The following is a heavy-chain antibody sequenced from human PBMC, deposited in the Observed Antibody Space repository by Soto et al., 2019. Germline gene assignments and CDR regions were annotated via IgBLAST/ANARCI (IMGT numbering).Heavy chain of an antibody. V-gene: IGHV1-69*13. D-gene: IGHD1-26*01. CDR1: GGTFSSYA. J-gene: IGHJ4*02. CDR2: IIPIFGTA. CDR3: ARDARRGVGATRFDY. Sequence: SVKVSCKASGGTFSSYAISWVRQAPGQGLEWMGGIIPIFGTANYAQKFQGRVTITADESTSTAYMELSSLRSEDTAVYYCARDARRGVGATRFDYWGQGTLVTVSS.